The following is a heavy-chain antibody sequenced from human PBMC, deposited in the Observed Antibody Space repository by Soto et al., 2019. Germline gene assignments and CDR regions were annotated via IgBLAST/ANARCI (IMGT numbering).Heavy chain of an antibody. J-gene: IGHJ6*02. CDR2: IYHSGNT. D-gene: IGHD2-2*01. Sequence: QVQLQESGPGLVKPSGTLSLTCAVSGGSITSSNWWSWVRQTPGKGLEWIGEIYHSGNTNYNPSLRSRVTISVDKSKNQFSLKLSSVTAADTAVYSCATDSLRMYNYYGLGVWGQGTTVIVSS. CDR3: ATDSLRMYNYYGLGV. CDR1: GGSITSSNW. V-gene: IGHV4-4*02.